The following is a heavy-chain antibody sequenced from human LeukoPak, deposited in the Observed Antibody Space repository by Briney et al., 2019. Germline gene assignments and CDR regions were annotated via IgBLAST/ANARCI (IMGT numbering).Heavy chain of an antibody. J-gene: IGHJ3*01. Sequence: GASVKVSCKASGYTFTSYGIIWVRQAPGQGLEWMGWISVYNGNTYYAQKLQGRVTMTTDTSTSTAYMELRSLRSDDTAVYYCARDLGTVTTLALWGQGTMVTVSS. CDR1: GYTFTSYG. V-gene: IGHV1-18*01. D-gene: IGHD4-17*01. CDR2: ISVYNGNT. CDR3: ARDLGTVTTLAL.